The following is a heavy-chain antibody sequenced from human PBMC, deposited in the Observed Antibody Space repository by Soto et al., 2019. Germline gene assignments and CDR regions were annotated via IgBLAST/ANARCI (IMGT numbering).Heavy chain of an antibody. V-gene: IGHV1-69*06. J-gene: IGHJ6*02. D-gene: IGHD5-18*01. CDR3: AVGWIQLWLDYYGMDV. CDR2: IIPIFGTA. Sequence: SVKVSCKASGGTFSSYAISWVRQAPGQGLEWMGGIIPIFGTANYAQKFQGRVTITADKSTSTAYMELSSLRSEDTAVYYCAVGWIQLWLDYYGMDVWGQGTTVTSP. CDR1: GGTFSSYA.